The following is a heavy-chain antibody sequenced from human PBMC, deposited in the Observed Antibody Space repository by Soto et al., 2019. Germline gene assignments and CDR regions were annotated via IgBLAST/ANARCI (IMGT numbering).Heavy chain of an antibody. CDR2: IINSGATT. CDR1: GFDFSTYA. CDR3: AKDWPGTSSVTSDF. D-gene: IGHD4-17*01. V-gene: IGHV3-23*01. J-gene: IGHJ4*02. Sequence: EVHLLESGGTLVQPGGSLRLSCAASGFDFSTYAMTWVHQAPGKGLEWVSAIINSGATTYYADSVKGRFTISRDNSRNTLYLQMNSLRADDTAMYYCAKDWPGTSSVTSDFWGQGTLVTVSS.